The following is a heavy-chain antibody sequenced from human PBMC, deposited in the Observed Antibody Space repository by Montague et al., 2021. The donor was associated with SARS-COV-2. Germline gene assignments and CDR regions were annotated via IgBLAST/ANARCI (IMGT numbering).Heavy chain of an antibody. CDR1: GFTFSNYE. J-gene: IGHJ4*02. D-gene: IGHD3-9*01. CDR3: ARDGDSSYYDSLTGFYQYFEY. Sequence: SLSLSWAASGFTFSNYEMHWVRQAPGKGLEWLSYISTSGSLIYYADSVKGRSIISRDNAKNALYLQLDSLTAADTAVYYCARDGDSSYYDSLTGFYQYFEYWGQGTLGTVSS. V-gene: IGHV3-48*03. CDR2: ISTSGSLI.